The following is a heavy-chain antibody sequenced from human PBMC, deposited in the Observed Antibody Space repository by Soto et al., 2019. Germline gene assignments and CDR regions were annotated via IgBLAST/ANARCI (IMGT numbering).Heavy chain of an antibody. CDR2: IIPIYGAT. D-gene: IGHD5-18*01. CDR3: ARGYSYGLYYYGMDV. Sequence: QVQLVQSGAEVKKPGSSVEVSCKASGGTFSSYAFSWVRQAPGQGLEWMGGIIPIYGATNYAQNFQGRVTITADEVTITAEESTSTAYMELSSLRSEDTAVYYCARGYSYGLYYYGMDVWGQGTTVTVSS. V-gene: IGHV1-69*12. CDR1: GGTFSSYA. J-gene: IGHJ6*02.